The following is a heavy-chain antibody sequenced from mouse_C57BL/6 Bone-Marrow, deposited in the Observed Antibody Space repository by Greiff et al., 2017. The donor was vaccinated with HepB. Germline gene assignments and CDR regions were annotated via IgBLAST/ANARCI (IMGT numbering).Heavy chain of an antibody. Sequence: VQLQQSGPVLVKPGASVKMSCKASGYTFTDYYMNWVKQSHGKSLEWIGVINPYNGGTSYNQKFKGKATLTVDKSSSTAYMELNSLTSEDSAVYYCAQTAQATFDYWGQGTTLTVSS. V-gene: IGHV1-19*01. CDR3: AQTAQATFDY. CDR2: INPYNGGT. D-gene: IGHD3-2*02. J-gene: IGHJ2*01. CDR1: GYTFTDYY.